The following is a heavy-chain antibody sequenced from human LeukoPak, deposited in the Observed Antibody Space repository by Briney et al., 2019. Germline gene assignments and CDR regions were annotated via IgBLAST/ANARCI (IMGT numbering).Heavy chain of an antibody. D-gene: IGHD3-10*01. Sequence: GNLRRYCAASGFTFNNARMTWLRQAPGKGLDWGSRIKSKTNEEAAEYAARVKIRFTISSDDSEKTLYLQMTGLKTEYKAVYDCATYYGSGSYYGWGQGTLVTVSS. V-gene: IGHV3-15*01. CDR1: GFTFNNAR. CDR2: IKSKTNEEAA. CDR3: ATYYGSGSYYG. J-gene: IGHJ4*02.